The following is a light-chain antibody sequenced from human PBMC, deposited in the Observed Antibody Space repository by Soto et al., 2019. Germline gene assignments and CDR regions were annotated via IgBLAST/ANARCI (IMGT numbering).Light chain of an antibody. J-gene: IGKJ4*01. CDR2: GTS. V-gene: IGKV3-20*01. CDR1: QSLSSS. CDR3: QQYGSSPPVT. Sequence: LTQSPGTLSLSPGERATLFCRASQSLSSSLAWYQQKSGQAPRLIIYGTSRRATGVPVRFSGSGSGTDFTLTISSLQSEDFGVYFCQQYGSSPPVTFGGGTKVDIK.